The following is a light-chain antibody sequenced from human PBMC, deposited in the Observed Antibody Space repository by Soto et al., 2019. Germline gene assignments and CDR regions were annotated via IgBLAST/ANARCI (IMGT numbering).Light chain of an antibody. CDR1: SSDVGGYNF. Sequence: QSVLTQPASVSRSPGQSITISCTGTSSDVGGYNFVSWYQHHPGKAPKLIIYDVSNRPSGVSNRFSGSKSGNTASLTISGLQAEDEADYYCTSYTSSSTYVFGTGTKVTVL. CDR2: DVS. J-gene: IGLJ1*01. V-gene: IGLV2-14*03. CDR3: TSYTSSSTYV.